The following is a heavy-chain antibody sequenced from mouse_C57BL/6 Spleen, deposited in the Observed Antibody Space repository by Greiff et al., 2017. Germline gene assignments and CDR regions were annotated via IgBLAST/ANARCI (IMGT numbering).Heavy chain of an antibody. CDR1: GYTFTSYW. V-gene: IGHV1-64*01. D-gene: IGHD2-10*02. J-gene: IGHJ4*01. CDR3: ARRPPYDYYAMEY. CDR2: IHPNSGST. Sequence: VKLQQSGAELVKPGASVKLSCKASGYTFTSYWMHWVKQRPGQGLEWIGMIHPNSGSTNYNEKFKSKATLTVDKSSSTAYMQLSSLTSEDSAVYCCARRPPYDYYAMEYWGKGTSVTVSS.